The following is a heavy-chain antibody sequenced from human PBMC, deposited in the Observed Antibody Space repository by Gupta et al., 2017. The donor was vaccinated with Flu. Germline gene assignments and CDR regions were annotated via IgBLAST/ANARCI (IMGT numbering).Heavy chain of an antibody. J-gene: IGHJ5*02. Sequence: ELQLVESGGSLVQPGGSLRLSCEASGYIFSSSEMNWVRQAPGKGLEWLSYISSSGSTIRYADSVKGRFTISRDNAKNSLYLQMNSLRAEDTALYYCTRGGTGSCCVESTPFDPWGQGTLVTVSS. CDR3: TRGGTGSCCVESTPFDP. D-gene: IGHD2-15*01. V-gene: IGHV3-48*03. CDR2: ISSSGSTI. CDR1: GYIFSSSE.